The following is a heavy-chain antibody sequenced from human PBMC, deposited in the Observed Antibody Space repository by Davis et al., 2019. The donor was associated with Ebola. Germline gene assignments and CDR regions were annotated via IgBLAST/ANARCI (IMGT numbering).Heavy chain of an antibody. CDR2: IYHSGST. Sequence: SETLSLTCAVSGGSISSGGYSWSWIRQPPGKGLEWIGYIYHSGSTYYNPSLKSRVTISVDTSKNQFSLKLSSVTAADTAVYYCARLGYGGNSGAFDIWGQGTMVTVSS. V-gene: IGHV4-30-2*01. D-gene: IGHD4-23*01. CDR3: ARLGYGGNSGAFDI. CDR1: GGSISSGGYS. J-gene: IGHJ3*02.